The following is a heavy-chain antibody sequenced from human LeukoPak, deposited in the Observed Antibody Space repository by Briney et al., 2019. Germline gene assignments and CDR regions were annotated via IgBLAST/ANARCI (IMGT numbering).Heavy chain of an antibody. D-gene: IGHD3-22*01. CDR2: IKSKTDGGTT. V-gene: IGHV3-15*01. CDR1: GFTSSNAW. Sequence: GGSLRLSCAASGFTSSNAWMSWVRQAPGKGLEWVGRIKSKTDGGTTDYAAPVKGRFTISRDDSKNTLYLQMNSLKTEDTAVYYCTTVSRAIVVVIINDAFDIWGQGTMVTVSS. CDR3: TTVSRAIVVVIINDAFDI. J-gene: IGHJ3*02.